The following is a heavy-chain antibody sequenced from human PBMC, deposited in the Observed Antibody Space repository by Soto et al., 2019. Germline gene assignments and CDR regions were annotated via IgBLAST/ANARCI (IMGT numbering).Heavy chain of an antibody. J-gene: IGHJ4*02. CDR1: GYTFTSYG. D-gene: IGHD3-3*01. CDR3: ARESPPNYDFWSGYYYYFDY. V-gene: IGHV1-18*01. CDR2: ISAYNGNT. Sequence: ASVKVSCKASGYTFTSYGISWVRQAPGQGLEWMGWISAYNGNTNYAQKLQGRVTMTTDTSTSTAYMELRSLRSDDTAVYYCARESPPNYDFWSGYYYYFDYWGQGTLVTVSS.